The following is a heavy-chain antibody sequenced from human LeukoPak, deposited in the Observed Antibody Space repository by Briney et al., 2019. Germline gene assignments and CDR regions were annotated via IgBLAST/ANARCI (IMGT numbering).Heavy chain of an antibody. CDR3: ARDQGRGYYGSGSREFDY. CDR1: GYTFTSYG. CDR2: ISAYNGNT. Sequence: ASVTVSCKASGYTFTSYGISWVRQAPGQGLEWMGWISAYNGNTNYAQKLQGRVTMTTDTSTSTAYMELRSLRSDDTAVYYCARDQGRGYYGSGSREFDYWGQGTLVTVSS. J-gene: IGHJ4*02. V-gene: IGHV1-18*01. D-gene: IGHD3-10*01.